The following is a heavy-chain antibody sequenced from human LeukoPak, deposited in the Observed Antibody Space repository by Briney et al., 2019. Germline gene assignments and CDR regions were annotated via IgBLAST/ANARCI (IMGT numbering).Heavy chain of an antibody. J-gene: IGHJ4*02. CDR3: ARAGEYSTLIDY. CDR2: MNPNSGNT. CDR1: GYTFTSYD. D-gene: IGHD6-6*01. V-gene: IGHV1-8*01. Sequence: ASVKVSCKASGYTFTSYDINWVRQATGQGLEWMGWMNPNSGNTGYAQKFQGRVTMTRNTSISTAYMELSSLRSEDTAVYYCARAGEYSTLIDYWGQGTLVTVSS.